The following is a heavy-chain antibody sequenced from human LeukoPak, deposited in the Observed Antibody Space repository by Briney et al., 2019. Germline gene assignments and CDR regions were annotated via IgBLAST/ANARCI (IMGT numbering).Heavy chain of an antibody. CDR3: ATDNRKPPGVEYYFDY. Sequence: ASVTVSCTVSGYTLTELSMHWVRQAPGKGLEWMGGFDPEDGETIYAQKFQGRVTMTEDTSTDTAYMELSSLRSEDTAVYYCATDNRKPPGVEYYFDYWGQGTLVTVSS. V-gene: IGHV1-24*01. CDR2: FDPEDGET. CDR1: GYTLTELS. J-gene: IGHJ4*02. D-gene: IGHD1-14*01.